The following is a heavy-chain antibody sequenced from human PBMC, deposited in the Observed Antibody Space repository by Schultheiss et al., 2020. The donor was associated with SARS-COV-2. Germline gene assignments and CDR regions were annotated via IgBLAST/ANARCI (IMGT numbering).Heavy chain of an antibody. Sequence: SETLSLTCTVSGGSISSSSYYWGWIRQPPGKGLEWIGSIYYSGSTYYNPSLKSRVTISVDTSKNQFSLKLSSVTAADTAVYYCARGVYGDYGPFDYWGQGTLVTVSS. J-gene: IGHJ4*02. V-gene: IGHV4-39*01. CDR3: ARGVYGDYGPFDY. D-gene: IGHD4-17*01. CDR1: GGSISSSSYY. CDR2: IYYSGST.